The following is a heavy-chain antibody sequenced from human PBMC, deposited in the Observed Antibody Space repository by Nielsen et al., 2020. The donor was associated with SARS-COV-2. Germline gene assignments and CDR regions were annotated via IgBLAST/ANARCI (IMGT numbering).Heavy chain of an antibody. CDR2: IYYSGST. CDR3: ARVVGATAKVDY. V-gene: IGHV4-59*01. Sequence: SETLSLTCTASGGSISSYYWSWIRQPPGKGLEWIGYIYYSGSTNYNPSLKSRVTISVDTSKNQFSLKLSSVTAADTAVYYCARVVGATAKVDYWGQGTLVTVSS. J-gene: IGHJ4*02. CDR1: GGSISSYY. D-gene: IGHD1-26*01.